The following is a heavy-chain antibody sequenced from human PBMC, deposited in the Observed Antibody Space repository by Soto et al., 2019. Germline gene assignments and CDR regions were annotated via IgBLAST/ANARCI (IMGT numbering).Heavy chain of an antibody. CDR3: SRGLGSGDY. CDR2: INPNGGST. Sequence: QVQLVQSGAEVKNPGASVTVSCRASGYTFTSYYILWVRQAPGQGLEWMAIINPNGGSTNYAQRFQGRVTVTRDTSTSIVYMELSSLRSEDTAVYYCSRGLGSGDYWGQGTLVTVSS. J-gene: IGHJ4*02. CDR1: GYTFTSYY. D-gene: IGHD3-10*01. V-gene: IGHV1-46*03.